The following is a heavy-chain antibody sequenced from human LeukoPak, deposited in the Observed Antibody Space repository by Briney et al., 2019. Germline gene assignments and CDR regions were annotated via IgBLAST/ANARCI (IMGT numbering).Heavy chain of an antibody. V-gene: IGHV3-23*01. J-gene: IGHJ4*02. D-gene: IGHD1-1*01. CDR3: AKAQKYTSDLDY. CDR2: THGGGAT. CDR1: GFTFTSYA. Sequence: GGSLRLSCAASGFTFTSYAMSWVRQAPGKGLEWLPATHGGGATFYSHSVRGRFTISRDTSKNTLYLQMNSLRAEDTALYYCAKAQKYTSDLDYWGQGTLVTVSS.